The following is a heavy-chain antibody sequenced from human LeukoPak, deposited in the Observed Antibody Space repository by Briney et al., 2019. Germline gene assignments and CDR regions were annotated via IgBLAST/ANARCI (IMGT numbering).Heavy chain of an antibody. D-gene: IGHD2-15*01. J-gene: IGHJ4*02. CDR2: IIPIFGTA. V-gene: IGHV1-69*06. Sequence: SVKVSCKASGGTFSSYAISWVRQAPGQGLEWMRGIIPIFGTANYAQKFQGRVTITADKSTSTAYMELSSLRSEDTAVYYCARGYCSGGSCYGGDYWGQGTLVTVSS. CDR3: ARGYCSGGSCYGGDY. CDR1: GGTFSSYA.